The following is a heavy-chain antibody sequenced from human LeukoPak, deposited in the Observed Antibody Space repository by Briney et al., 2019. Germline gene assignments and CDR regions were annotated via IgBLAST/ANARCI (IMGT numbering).Heavy chain of an antibody. CDR2: ISSSGSTI. CDR1: RFTFSDYY. Sequence: WGSLRLSCAASRFTFSDYYMSWIRQAPGKGLEWVLYISSSGSTIYHADSVKGRFTISRDNAKNSLYLQMNSLRAEDTAVYYCAKMYYYDSSVDYWGQGTLVTVSS. J-gene: IGHJ4*02. CDR3: AKMYYYDSSVDY. D-gene: IGHD3-22*01. V-gene: IGHV3-11*01.